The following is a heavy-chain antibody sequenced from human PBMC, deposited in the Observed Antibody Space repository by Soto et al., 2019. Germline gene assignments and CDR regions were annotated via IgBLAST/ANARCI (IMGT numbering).Heavy chain of an antibody. V-gene: IGHV3-23*01. CDR2: ISGSGGTA. D-gene: IGHD1-1*01. CDR1: GFTFSSYA. Sequence: EVQLLESGGGSVQPGGSLRLSCAASGFTFSSYAMHWVRRPPGTGREWVSSISGSGGTAYYAGSVKGRVSISRDSLLNTIYQQMKSLRAADTAVYYGAEGWGQNWNFDYWGQGSPVTVPP. J-gene: IGHJ4*02. CDR3: AEGWGQNWNFDY.